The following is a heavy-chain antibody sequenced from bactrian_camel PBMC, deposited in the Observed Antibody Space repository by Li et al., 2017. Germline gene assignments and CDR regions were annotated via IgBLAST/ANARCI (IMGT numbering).Heavy chain of an antibody. CDR2: IYTGGGNT. CDR1: GYTYYSSYC. V-gene: IGHV3S25*01. D-gene: IGHD2*01. Sequence: QPVESGGGSVQAGGSLRLACAASGYTYYSSYCLGWFRQAPGKEREGVAAIYTGGGNTYYADSVKGRFTISQDNAKNTVYLQMNSLKPEDTAMYFCAADWQPYCSDLSLLHATDDFGYRGHGTQVTVS. CDR3: AADWQPYCSDLSLLHATDDFGY. J-gene: IGHJ6*01.